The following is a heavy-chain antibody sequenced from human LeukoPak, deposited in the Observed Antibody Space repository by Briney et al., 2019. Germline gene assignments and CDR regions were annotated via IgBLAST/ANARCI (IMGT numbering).Heavy chain of an antibody. J-gene: IGHJ4*02. CDR2: ISSSGSTI. CDR3: ASLTYYYDSRTC. D-gene: IGHD3-22*01. Sequence: GGSLRLSCAASGFTFSSYGMNWVRQAPGKGLEWVSYISSSGSTIYYADSVKGRFTISRDNAKNSLYLQMNSLRAEDTAVYYCASLTYYYDSRTCWGQGTLVTVSS. CDR1: GFTFSSYG. V-gene: IGHV3-48*03.